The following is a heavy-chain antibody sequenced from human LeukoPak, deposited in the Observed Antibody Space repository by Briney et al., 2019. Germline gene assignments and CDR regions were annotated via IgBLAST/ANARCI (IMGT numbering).Heavy chain of an antibody. J-gene: IGHJ3*01. CDR1: GGSISSSSYY. D-gene: IGHD3-22*01. Sequence: SETLSLTCTVSGGSISSSSYYWGWIRQPPGKGLERIGSIYYSGSTYYNPSLKSRVTISVDTSKNQFSLKLSSVTAADTAVYYCARNYDSSGSAWGQGTMVTVSS. V-gene: IGHV4-39*07. CDR2: IYYSGST. CDR3: ARNYDSSGSA.